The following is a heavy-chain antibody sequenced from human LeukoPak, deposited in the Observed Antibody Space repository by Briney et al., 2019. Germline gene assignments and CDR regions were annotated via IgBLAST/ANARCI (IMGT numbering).Heavy chain of an antibody. J-gene: IGHJ3*02. CDR1: GFTFSNYA. D-gene: IGHD3-10*01. CDR3: ARGSGAFDI. CDR2: ISGSGGST. Sequence: GGSLRLSCAASGFTFSNYAMNWVRQAPGKGLEWVSSISGSGGSTYYADSVKGRFTISRDNSKNTLYLQMNSLRAEDTAVYYCARGSGAFDIWGQGTMVTVSS. V-gene: IGHV3-23*01.